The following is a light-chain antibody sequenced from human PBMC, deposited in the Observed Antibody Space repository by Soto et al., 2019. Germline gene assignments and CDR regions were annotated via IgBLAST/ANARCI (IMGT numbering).Light chain of an antibody. V-gene: IGKV3-15*01. CDR2: GAS. CDR1: QSVSSSY. J-gene: IGKJ1*01. CDR3: QQYDNWPLT. Sequence: EIVLTQSPGTLSLSPGERATLSCRASQSVSSSYLAWYQQKPGQAPRLLLYGASTRATGIPDRFSGSGSGTEFTLTISSLQSEDFAVYYCQQYDNWPLTFGQGTKV.